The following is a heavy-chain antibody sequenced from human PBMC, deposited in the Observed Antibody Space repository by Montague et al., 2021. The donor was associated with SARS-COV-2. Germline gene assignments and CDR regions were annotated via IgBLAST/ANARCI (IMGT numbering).Heavy chain of an antibody. J-gene: IGHJ6*02. Sequence: SLRLSCAASGFTVSSNYMSWVRQAPGKGLEWVSIIYSGGTTYYADSVKGRFTISRDNFKNTLYLQMNSLRAEDTAVYYCAKGSSGGDFLIRPGLDVWGQGTTVTVSS. CDR3: AKGSSGGDFLIRPGLDV. CDR2: IYSGGTT. CDR1: GFTVSSNY. D-gene: IGHD2-21*01. V-gene: IGHV3-53*01.